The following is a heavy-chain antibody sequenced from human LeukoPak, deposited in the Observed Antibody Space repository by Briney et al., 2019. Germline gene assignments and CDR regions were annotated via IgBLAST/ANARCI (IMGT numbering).Heavy chain of an antibody. Sequence: GGSLRLSCAASRFTFTGYGMHWVRQPPGKALEGVALIWYDGSGKYYADSVKGRFTISRDNSKNTLYLQMNSLRAEDTAVYYCARDWCGGGSCYYFDHWGQGTLVTVSS. CDR2: IWYDGSGK. V-gene: IGHV3-33*01. J-gene: IGHJ4*02. D-gene: IGHD2-15*01. CDR3: ARDWCGGGSCYYFDH. CDR1: RFTFTGYG.